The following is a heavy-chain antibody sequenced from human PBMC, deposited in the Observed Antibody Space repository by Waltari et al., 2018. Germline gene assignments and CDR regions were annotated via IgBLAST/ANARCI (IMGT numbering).Heavy chain of an antibody. D-gene: IGHD6-19*01. V-gene: IGHV4-59*01. CDR1: GGSISSYY. CDR3: ARDLGLSDAFDI. CDR2: IYYSGST. Sequence: QVQLQESGPGLVKPSETLSLTCTVSGGSISSYYWSWIRQPPGKGLEWIGYIYYSGSTNYNPSLKSRVTISVDTSKNQFSLKLSSVTAAETAVYYCARDLGLSDAFDIWGQGTMVTVSS. J-gene: IGHJ3*02.